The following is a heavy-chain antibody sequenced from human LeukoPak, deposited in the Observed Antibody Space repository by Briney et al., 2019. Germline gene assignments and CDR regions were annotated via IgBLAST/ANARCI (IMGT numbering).Heavy chain of an antibody. CDR2: INPRDGST. CDR3: ATGLRWYGGGIWEIDY. D-gene: IGHD4-23*01. J-gene: IGHJ4*02. V-gene: IGHV1-46*03. Sequence: ASVKVSCKASGYTFTSYYMHWVRQAPGQGLEWMGIINPRDGSTTYTQKFQGRVTMTRDTSTSTVYMELSSLRPEDTAVYYCATGLRWYGGGIWEIDYWGQGTLVTVSS. CDR1: GYTFTSYY.